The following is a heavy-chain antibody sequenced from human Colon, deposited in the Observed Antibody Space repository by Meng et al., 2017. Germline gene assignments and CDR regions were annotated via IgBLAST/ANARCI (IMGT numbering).Heavy chain of an antibody. CDR1: GGSFTSNDR. D-gene: IGHD2-21*02. J-gene: IGHJ4*02. CDR2: IYHSGTT. CDR3: ASRPAAFRAYYFDY. Sequence: VQLEESGPGLEKPSGSVYLSCTVSGGSFTSNDRWRWGRQPPEKRLDWSGKIYHSGTTNYNASLKSRVTISVDKSNNQFSLNLRSLTAADTATYYCASRPAAFRAYYFDYWGQGTLVAVSS. V-gene: IGHV4-4*02.